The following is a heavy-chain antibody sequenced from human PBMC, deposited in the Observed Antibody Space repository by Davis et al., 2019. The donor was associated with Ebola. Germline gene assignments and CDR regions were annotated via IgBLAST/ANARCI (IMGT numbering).Heavy chain of an antibody. CDR2: ISSSSSYI. D-gene: IGHD4-17*01. CDR3: ARDSDYGYYHGMDV. CDR1: GFTFSSYS. V-gene: IGHV3-21*01. Sequence: PGGSLRLSCAASGFTFSSYSMNWVRQAPGKGLEWVSSISSSSSYIYYADSVKGRFTISRDDSKNTLYLQMNSLRAEDTAVYYCARDSDYGYYHGMDVWGQGTTVTVSS. J-gene: IGHJ6*02.